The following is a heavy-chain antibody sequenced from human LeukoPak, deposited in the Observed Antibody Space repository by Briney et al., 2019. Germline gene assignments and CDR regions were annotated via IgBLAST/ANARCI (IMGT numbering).Heavy chain of an antibody. V-gene: IGHV3-33*01. CDR1: GFTFSNSG. CDR2: IWYDGSNK. Sequence: GGSLRLSCAASGFTFSNSGMHWVRQAPGKGLEWVAIIWYDGSNKYYADSVKGRFTISRDYSKNTLYLQMNSLRAEDTAVYYCARSSPYTCPDYWGQGTLVTVSS. CDR3: ARSSPYTCPDY. J-gene: IGHJ4*02. D-gene: IGHD2-2*02.